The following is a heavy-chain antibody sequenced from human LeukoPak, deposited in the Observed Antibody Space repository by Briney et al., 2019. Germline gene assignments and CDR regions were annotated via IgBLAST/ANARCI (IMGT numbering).Heavy chain of an antibody. Sequence: GRSLRLSCAASGFTFNNYAMNWVRQAPGKGLEWVGRTRNKANSYTTEYAASVKGRFTISRDDSKNSLYLQMNSLKTEDTAVYYCARPGYCSSISCYGMDVWGQGTTVTVFS. D-gene: IGHD2-2*01. CDR2: TRNKANSYTT. CDR3: ARPGYCSSISCYGMDV. CDR1: GFTFNNYA. J-gene: IGHJ6*02. V-gene: IGHV3-72*01.